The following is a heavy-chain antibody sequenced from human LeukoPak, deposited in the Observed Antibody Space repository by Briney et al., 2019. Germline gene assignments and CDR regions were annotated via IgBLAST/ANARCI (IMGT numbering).Heavy chain of an antibody. J-gene: IGHJ3*02. D-gene: IGHD1-26*01. CDR1: GYTFTSYG. V-gene: IGHV1-18*01. CDR2: ISAYNGNT. Sequence: ASVKVSCKASGYTFTSYGISWVRQAPGQGLEWMGWISAYNGNTNYAQKFQGRVTMTRDTSISTAYMELSRLRSDDTAVYYCASTGAPRDAFDIWGQGTMVTVSS. CDR3: ASTGAPRDAFDI.